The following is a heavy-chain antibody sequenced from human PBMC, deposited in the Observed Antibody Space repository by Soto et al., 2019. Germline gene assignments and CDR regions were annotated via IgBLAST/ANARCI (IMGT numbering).Heavy chain of an antibody. J-gene: IGHJ4*02. Sequence: QVQLVESGGGVVQPGRSLRLSCAASGFMFSSYAMHWVRQAPGKGLEWVAVKTYDGSNKYYADSVKGRFTISRDNSKNTLYLQMNSRRAQDTAVYYGARAGGLLVDYWGQGPLVTVSS. CDR3: ARAGGLLVDY. D-gene: IGHD1-26*01. V-gene: IGHV3-30-3*01. CDR2: KTYDGSNK. CDR1: GFMFSSYA.